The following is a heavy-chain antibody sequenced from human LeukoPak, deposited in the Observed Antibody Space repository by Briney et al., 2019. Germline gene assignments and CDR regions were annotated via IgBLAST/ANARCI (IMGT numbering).Heavy chain of an antibody. CDR3: AKGAAFYYYDSSGYFDY. J-gene: IGHJ4*02. V-gene: IGHV3-21*05. D-gene: IGHD3-22*01. Sequence: GGSLRLSCAASGSTFSLYAMNWVRQAPGKGLEWVSYINSGSSDKHYTESVRGRFTISRDNAKNSLYLQMNSLRAEDTALYYCAKGAAFYYYDSSGYFDYWGQGTLVTVSS. CDR2: INSGSSDK. CDR1: GSTFSLYA.